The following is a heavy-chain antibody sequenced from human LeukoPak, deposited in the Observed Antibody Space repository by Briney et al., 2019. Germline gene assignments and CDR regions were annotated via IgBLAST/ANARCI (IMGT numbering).Heavy chain of an antibody. D-gene: IGHD3-22*01. Sequence: GGSLRLSCAASGYTFGSYSINWVRQAPGKGREWVASISVRSNYIYYADSVRGRFSISRDDARDSLYLQMNSLRAEDTAVYYCVRLRRNSDTSGFYYYYDYWGQGTLVTVSS. J-gene: IGHJ4*02. CDR3: VRLRRNSDTSGFYYYYDY. V-gene: IGHV3-21*01. CDR2: ISVRSNYI. CDR1: GYTFGSYS.